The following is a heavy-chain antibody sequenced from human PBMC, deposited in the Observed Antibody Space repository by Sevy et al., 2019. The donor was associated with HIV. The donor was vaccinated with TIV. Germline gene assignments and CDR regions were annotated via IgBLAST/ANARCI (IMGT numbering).Heavy chain of an antibody. CDR2: LYYSGRT. V-gene: IGHV4-59*01. Sequence: SDTLSLTCTVSDDSISSYYWSWIRQPPGKGLEWIGYLYYSGRTNYNPSLKSRVTISVDTSKNQFSLKLSSVTAADTALYYCARLSSYYYYAVDVWGQGTTVTVSS. CDR3: ARLSSYYYYAVDV. J-gene: IGHJ6*02. CDR1: DDSISSYY.